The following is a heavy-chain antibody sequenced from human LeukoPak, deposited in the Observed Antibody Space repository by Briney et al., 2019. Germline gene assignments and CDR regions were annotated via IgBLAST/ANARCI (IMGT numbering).Heavy chain of an antibody. Sequence: GGSLRLSCAASGFTFSSYAMSWVRQAPGKGLEWVSAISGSGGSTYYADSVKGRFTISRDNSKNTLYLQMNSLRAEDTAVYYCAKRRRLLWFGRDWYFDLWGRGTLVTVSS. J-gene: IGHJ2*01. D-gene: IGHD3-10*01. V-gene: IGHV3-23*01. CDR1: GFTFSSYA. CDR2: ISGSGGST. CDR3: AKRRRLLWFGRDWYFDL.